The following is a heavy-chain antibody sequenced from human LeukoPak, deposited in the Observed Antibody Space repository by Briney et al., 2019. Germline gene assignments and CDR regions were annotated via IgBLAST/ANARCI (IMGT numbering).Heavy chain of an antibody. D-gene: IGHD2-2*01. Sequence: PSETLSLTCTVSGGSISSDDYYWSWIRQPPGKGLEWIGYIYYSGSTYYNPSLKSRVTISVDTSKNQFSLKLSSVTAADTAVYYCARVVPAAMEIDYWGQGTLVTVSS. V-gene: IGHV4-30-4*01. CDR2: IYYSGST. J-gene: IGHJ4*02. CDR3: ARVVPAAMEIDY. CDR1: GGSISSDDYY.